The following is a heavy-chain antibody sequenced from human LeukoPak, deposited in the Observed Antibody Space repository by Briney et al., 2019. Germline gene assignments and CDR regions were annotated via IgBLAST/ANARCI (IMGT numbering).Heavy chain of an antibody. J-gene: IGHJ3*02. Sequence: SETLSLTCTVSGGSISSGGYYWSWICQHPGKGLEWIGYFYYSGTTYYNPSLKSRLTISVDTSKSQFSLKLSSVTAADTAVYYCARYCSSTSCYTDAAFDIWGQGTMVTVSS. CDR2: FYYSGTT. CDR3: ARYCSSTSCYTDAAFDI. D-gene: IGHD2-2*02. V-gene: IGHV4-31*03. CDR1: GGSISSGGYY.